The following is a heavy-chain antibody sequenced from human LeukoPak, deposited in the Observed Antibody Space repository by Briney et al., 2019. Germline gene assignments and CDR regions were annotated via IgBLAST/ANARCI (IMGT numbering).Heavy chain of an antibody. V-gene: IGHV3-53*01. CDR2: LYSGGQA. D-gene: IGHD3-9*01. CDR1: GFTVSSKY. CDR3: ARPGYTAAYDL. Sequence: GGSLRLSCIASGFTVSSKYMSWVRQAPGKGLEWVSVLYSGGQASYPDSVRGRFTISRDNAKNSLYLQMNSLRAEDTAVYYCARPGYTAAYDLWGQGTMVTVSS. J-gene: IGHJ3*01.